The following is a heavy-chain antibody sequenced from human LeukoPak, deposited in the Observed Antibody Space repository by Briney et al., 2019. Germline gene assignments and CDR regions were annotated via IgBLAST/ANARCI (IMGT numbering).Heavy chain of an antibody. CDR2: ISLNSDRR. V-gene: IGHV3-9*01. CDR3: TRCNRGYDRSGYEYDAFDV. J-gene: IGHJ3*01. D-gene: IGHD3-22*01. Sequence: GRSLRLSCAASGFTFDDFAMHWVRQGPGEGLEWVSGISLNSDRRGYADSGKGRCTISRDNAKNSLYLQINSHTTEDTALYFCTRCNRGYDRSGYEYDAFDVWGQGTMITVSS. CDR1: GFTFDDFA.